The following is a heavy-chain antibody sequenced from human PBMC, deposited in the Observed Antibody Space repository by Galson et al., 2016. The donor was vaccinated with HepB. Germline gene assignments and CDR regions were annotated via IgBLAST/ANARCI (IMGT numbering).Heavy chain of an antibody. CDR3: GRDHSVVLTTAYNWFDP. Sequence: SLRLSCAASGFAFGSHWMHWVRQVPGKGLVWVSRINSDGTISNYADSVKGRFTISRDNAKNTLYLQMNSLRVEDTAVYYCGRDHSVVLTTAYNWFDPLGQGTLVTVSS. D-gene: IGHD4-23*01. CDR1: GFAFGSHW. CDR2: INSDGTIS. V-gene: IGHV3-74*01. J-gene: IGHJ5*02.